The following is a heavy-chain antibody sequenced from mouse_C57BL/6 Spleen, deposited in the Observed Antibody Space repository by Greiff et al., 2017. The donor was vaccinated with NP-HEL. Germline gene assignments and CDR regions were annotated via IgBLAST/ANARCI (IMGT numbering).Heavy chain of an antibody. CDR3: ARQTAQALDY. CDR1: GYSFTGYY. D-gene: IGHD3-2*02. J-gene: IGHJ2*01. Sequence: VQLKQSGPELVKPGASVKISCKASGYSFTGYYMNWVKQSPEKSLEWIGEINPSTGGTTYNQKFKAKATLTVDKSSSTAYMQLRSLTSEDSAVYYCARQTAQALDYWGQGTTLTVSS. V-gene: IGHV1-42*01. CDR2: INPSTGGT.